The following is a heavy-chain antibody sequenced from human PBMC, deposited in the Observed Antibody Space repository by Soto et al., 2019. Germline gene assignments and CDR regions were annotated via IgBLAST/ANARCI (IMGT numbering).Heavy chain of an antibody. J-gene: IGHJ4*02. CDR3: TYRPIAVAGFNY. Sequence: GGSLRLSCAASGFTFSGSAMHWVRQASGKGLEWVGRIRSKANSYATAYAASVKGRFTISRDDSKNTAYLQMNSLKTEDTAVYYCTYRPIAVAGFNYWGQGTLVTVSS. D-gene: IGHD6-19*01. CDR1: GFTFSGSA. V-gene: IGHV3-73*01. CDR2: IRSKANSYAT.